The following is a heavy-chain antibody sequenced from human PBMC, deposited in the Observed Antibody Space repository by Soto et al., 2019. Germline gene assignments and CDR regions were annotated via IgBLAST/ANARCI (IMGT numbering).Heavy chain of an antibody. CDR2: IILALGTP. CDR3: ATDSNYDVSNSF. Sequence: QVLLVQSGAEMKQPGSSVSVSCRASGDSFTNYAFTWVRQAPGQGPEWLGGIILALGTPHYSQRFQGRLTITADESSSTVYMELGSLRLDDTAVYFCATDSNYDVSNSFWGQGTLVTVSS. CDR1: GDSFTNYA. J-gene: IGHJ4*02. D-gene: IGHD3-3*01. V-gene: IGHV1-69*01.